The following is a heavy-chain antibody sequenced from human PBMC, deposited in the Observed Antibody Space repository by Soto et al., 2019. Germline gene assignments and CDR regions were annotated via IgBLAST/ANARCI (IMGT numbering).Heavy chain of an antibody. D-gene: IGHD6-13*01. CDR1: GFTFSSYA. Sequence: EVQLLESGGGLVQPGGSLRLSCAASGFTFSSYAMSWVRQAPGKGLEWVSAISGSGGSTYYADSVKGRFTISRDNSKNPLYLQMTSLGAEDTAVYYCAKDLAKGDSSSWYEAYWGQGTLVTVSS. V-gene: IGHV3-23*01. CDR3: AKDLAKGDSSSWYEAY. CDR2: ISGSGGST. J-gene: IGHJ4*02.